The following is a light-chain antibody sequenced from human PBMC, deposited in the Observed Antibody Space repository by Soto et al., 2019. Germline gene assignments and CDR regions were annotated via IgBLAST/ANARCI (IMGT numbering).Light chain of an antibody. V-gene: IGKV2-30*01. J-gene: IGKJ1*01. CDR2: KVS. Sequence: VVMTQSPLSLPVTLGQPASISCRSSQSLVYSDGNTYLNWFQQRPGQSPRRLIYKVSDRDSGVPDRFGGSGSGTDFTLKISRVEAEDVGVYYCMQGTHWPWTFGKGTKVEIK. CDR3: MQGTHWPWT. CDR1: QSLVYSDGNTY.